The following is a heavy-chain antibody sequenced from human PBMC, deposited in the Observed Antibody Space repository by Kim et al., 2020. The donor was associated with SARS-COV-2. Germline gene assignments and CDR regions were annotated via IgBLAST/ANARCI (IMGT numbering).Heavy chain of an antibody. CDR2: ISGDGGST. CDR1: GFTFDDYA. D-gene: IGHD1-26*01. CDR3: AKASFGSYSSSGMDV. J-gene: IGHJ6*02. Sequence: GGSLRLSCAASGFTFDDYAMHWVRQAPGKGLEWVSLISGDGGSTYYADSVKGRFTISRDNSKNSLYLQMNSLRTEDTALYYCAKASFGSYSSSGMDVWGQGTTVTVSS. V-gene: IGHV3-43*02.